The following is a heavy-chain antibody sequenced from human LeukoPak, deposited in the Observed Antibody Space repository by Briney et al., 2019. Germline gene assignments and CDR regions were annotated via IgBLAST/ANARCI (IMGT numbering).Heavy chain of an antibody. V-gene: IGHV1-2*02. CDR2: INPHNGDT. D-gene: IGHD2-15*01. J-gene: IGHJ4*02. CDR1: GYTFIGYY. Sequence: ASVKVSCKPSGYTFIGYYLRWVRQAPGQGLEWMGWINPHNGDTNYAQKFQGRVTMTRDTSITTAYMELSRLKSDDTAVYYCATVRDIVVGGGPYYFDYWGQGTLVTVSS. CDR3: ATVRDIVVGGGPYYFDY.